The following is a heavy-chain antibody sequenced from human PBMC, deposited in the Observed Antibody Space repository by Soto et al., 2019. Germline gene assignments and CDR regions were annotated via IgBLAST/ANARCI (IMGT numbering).Heavy chain of an antibody. Sequence: QVQLVQSGAEVKKPGSSVKVSCKASGGTFSSYAINWVRQAHGQGLEWMGGIIPIFATADYAQKFQGSVTITADESTSTAYMELSSLRSEDTAVYYCAQCLLGVNYYYGMDVWGQGTTVTVSS. J-gene: IGHJ6*02. D-gene: IGHD3-16*01. CDR3: AQCLLGVNYYYGMDV. CDR2: IIPIFATA. V-gene: IGHV1-69*12. CDR1: GGTFSSYA.